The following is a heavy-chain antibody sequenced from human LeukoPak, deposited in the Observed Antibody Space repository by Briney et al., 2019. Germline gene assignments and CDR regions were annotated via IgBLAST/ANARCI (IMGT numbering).Heavy chain of an antibody. CDR1: GFIFSNYT. V-gene: IGHV3-30-3*01. CDR3: ARPRGSRWSIPFDN. CDR2: ISYDGSNK. J-gene: IGHJ4*02. D-gene: IGHD6-13*01. Sequence: PGGSLRLSCAASGFIFSNYTMHWVRQAPGKGLEWVAVISYDGSNKYYGESVKGRFTISRDNSKNTLYLQMDSLRAEDTAVYYCARPRGSRWSIPFDNWGQGTLVTVSS.